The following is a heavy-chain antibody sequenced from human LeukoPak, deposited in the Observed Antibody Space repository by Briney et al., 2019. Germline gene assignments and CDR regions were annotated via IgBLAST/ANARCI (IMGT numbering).Heavy chain of an antibody. Sequence: SETLSLTCAVYGGSFSGYYWSWIRQPPGKGLEWIGEINHSGSTNYNPSLKSRVTISVDTSKNQFSLKLSSVTAADTAVYYCARKSTTVTKQSSWFDPWGQGTLVTVSS. CDR3: ARKSTTVTKQSSWFDP. V-gene: IGHV4-34*01. J-gene: IGHJ5*02. D-gene: IGHD4-17*01. CDR1: GGSFSGYY. CDR2: INHSGST.